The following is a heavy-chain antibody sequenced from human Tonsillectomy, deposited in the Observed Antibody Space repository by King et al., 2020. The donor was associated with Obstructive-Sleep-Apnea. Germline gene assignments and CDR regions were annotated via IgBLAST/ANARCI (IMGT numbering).Heavy chain of an antibody. Sequence: VQLVESGGGLVQPGGSLRLSCAASGFTFSSYAMSWVRQAPGKVLEWVSAISGSGGSTYYADSVKGRFTLSRYNSKNTLYLQMNSLRAEDTAVYYCAKNRIMVRGVIKPGFTYYYYYGMDVWGQGTTVTVSS. CDR2: ISGSGGST. D-gene: IGHD3-10*01. CDR3: AKNRIMVRGVIKPGFTYYYYYGMDV. J-gene: IGHJ6*02. V-gene: IGHV3-23*04. CDR1: GFTFSSYA.